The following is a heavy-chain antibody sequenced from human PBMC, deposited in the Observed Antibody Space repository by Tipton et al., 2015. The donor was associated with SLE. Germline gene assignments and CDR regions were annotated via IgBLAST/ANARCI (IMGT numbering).Heavy chain of an antibody. V-gene: IGHV4-59*12. CDR1: GGSISRYY. Sequence: TLSLTCTVSGGSISRYYWSWIRQPPGKGLEWIGYIYYSGSTNYNPSLESRVTISVDTSKNQSSLKLSSVTAADTAVYYCARDLGKWGQGTLVTVSA. CDR3: ARDLGK. CDR2: IYYSGST. J-gene: IGHJ4*02.